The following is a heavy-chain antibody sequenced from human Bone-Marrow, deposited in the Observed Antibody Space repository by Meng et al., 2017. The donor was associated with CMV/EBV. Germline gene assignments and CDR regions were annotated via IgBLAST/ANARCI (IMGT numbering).Heavy chain of an antibody. Sequence: GESLKISCVASGFGFSDYYMTWIRQAPGKGLEWVAYIDSSGTRTYYADSVRGRFTLSRDNAKNSMYLQTSSLRVKDTAVYYCARDSASGLDVWGQGTTVTVSS. D-gene: IGHD6-19*01. CDR2: IDSSGTRT. J-gene: IGHJ6*02. CDR1: GFGFSDYY. CDR3: ARDSASGLDV. V-gene: IGHV3-11*01.